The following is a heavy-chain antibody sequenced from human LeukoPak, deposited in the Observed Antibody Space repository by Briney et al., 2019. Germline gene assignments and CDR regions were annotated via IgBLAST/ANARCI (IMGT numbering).Heavy chain of an antibody. CDR2: MYHSGST. CDR1: GGSISSSKYY. Sequence: PSETLSLTCTVSGGSISSSKYYWGWIRQPPGKGLEWIGTMYHSGSTNYNPSLKSRVTISVDTSKNQFSLKLSSVTAADTAVYFCARGFRGDNFDYWGQGTLVTVSS. D-gene: IGHD7-27*01. V-gene: IGHV4-39*07. CDR3: ARGFRGDNFDY. J-gene: IGHJ4*02.